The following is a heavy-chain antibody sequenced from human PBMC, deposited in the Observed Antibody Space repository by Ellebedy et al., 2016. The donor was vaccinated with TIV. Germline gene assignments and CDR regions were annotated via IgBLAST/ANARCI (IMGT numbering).Heavy chain of an antibody. CDR3: AKDRPLDV. V-gene: IGHV3-64D*06. J-gene: IGHJ6*02. Sequence: PGGSLILSCSASGFTFSLYSIHWVRQAPGKGLEYVSSVSSEGGSTYYADSVSGRFTISRDNSKNTVYLQVSSLRAEDTAVYYCAKDRPLDVWGQGTTASLSS. CDR2: VSSEGGST. CDR1: GFTFSLYS.